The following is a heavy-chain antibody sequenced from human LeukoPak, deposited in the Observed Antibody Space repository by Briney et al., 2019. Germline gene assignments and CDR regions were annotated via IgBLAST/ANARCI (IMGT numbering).Heavy chain of an antibody. Sequence: GDSLRLSCAASGCKFSNYWMHWVRQVPGKGLVWVSRINRDGGITTYADSVKGRFTISRDNAKNMLYLQLISLRAEDTAVYYCTSDSEGRSGGDYWGQGTLVTVSS. CDR3: TSDSEGRSGGDY. CDR1: GCKFSNYW. V-gene: IGHV3-74*03. D-gene: IGHD3-10*01. CDR2: INRDGGIT. J-gene: IGHJ4*02.